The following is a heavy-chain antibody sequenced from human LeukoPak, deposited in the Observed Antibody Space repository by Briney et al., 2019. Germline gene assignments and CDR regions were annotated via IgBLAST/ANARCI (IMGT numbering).Heavy chain of an antibody. Sequence: GGSLRLSCAASGFTFSSYSMNWVRQAPGKGLEWVSSIGSSSSYIYYADSVKGRFTISRDNAKNPLYLQMNSLRAEDTAVYYCARETKYSSGVTVSFDYWGQGTLVTVSS. CDR1: GFTFSSYS. V-gene: IGHV3-21*01. J-gene: IGHJ4*02. CDR2: IGSSSSYI. D-gene: IGHD6-25*01. CDR3: ARETKYSSGVTVSFDY.